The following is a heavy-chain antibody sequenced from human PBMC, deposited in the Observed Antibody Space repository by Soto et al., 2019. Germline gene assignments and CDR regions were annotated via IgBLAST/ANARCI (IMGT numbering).Heavy chain of an antibody. V-gene: IGHV4-39*01. CDR1: GGSISSSSYY. Sequence: QLQLQESGPGLVKPSETLSLTCTVSGGSISSSSYYWVWIRQPPGKGLEWIGSIYYSGSTYYNTSLKHRLTISVDTSKNQFSLNLSSVTAADTAVYYCARQREYSYEDDYWGQGTLVTVSS. J-gene: IGHJ4*02. CDR3: ARQREYSYEDDY. CDR2: IYYSGST. D-gene: IGHD5-18*01.